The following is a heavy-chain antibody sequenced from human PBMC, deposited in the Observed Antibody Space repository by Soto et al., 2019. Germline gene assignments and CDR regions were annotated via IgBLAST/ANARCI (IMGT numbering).Heavy chain of an antibody. CDR1: GYTFTSYG. V-gene: IGHV1-18*04. CDR3: ARPVELRGGGYYYYGMDV. Sequence: QVQLVQSGAEVKKPGASVKVSCKASGYTFTSYGISWVRQAPGQGLEWMGWISAYNGNTNYAQKLQGRVTMTTDTSTSTAYMALRSLRSDDTAVYYCARPVELRGGGYYYYGMDVWGQGTTVTVSS. J-gene: IGHJ6*02. D-gene: IGHD3-16*01. CDR2: ISAYNGNT.